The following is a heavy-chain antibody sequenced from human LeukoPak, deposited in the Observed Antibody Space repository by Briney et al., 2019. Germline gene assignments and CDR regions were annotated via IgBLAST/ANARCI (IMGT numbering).Heavy chain of an antibody. V-gene: IGHV1-46*01. CDR3: ARDPNPIVVVVAATPDFDY. Sequence: ASVKVSCKASGYTFTSYYMHWVRQAPGQGLEGMGIINPSGGSTSYAQKLQGRVTMTTDTSTSTAYMELRSLRSDDTAVYYCARDPNPIVVVVAATPDFDYWSQGTLVTVSS. CDR1: GYTFTSYY. D-gene: IGHD2-15*01. J-gene: IGHJ4*02. CDR2: INPSGGST.